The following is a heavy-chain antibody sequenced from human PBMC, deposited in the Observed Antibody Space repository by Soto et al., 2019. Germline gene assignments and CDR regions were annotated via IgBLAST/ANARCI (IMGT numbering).Heavy chain of an antibody. D-gene: IGHD5-18*01. CDR2: IYYSGST. V-gene: IGHV4-59*01. Sequence: SETLSLTCTVSGGSISSYYWSWIRQPPGKGLEWIGYIYYSGSTNYNPSLKSRVTISVDTSKNQFSLKLSSVTAADTAVYYCARATAMVITWGQGTLVTAPQ. J-gene: IGHJ4*02. CDR3: ARATAMVIT. CDR1: GGSISSYY.